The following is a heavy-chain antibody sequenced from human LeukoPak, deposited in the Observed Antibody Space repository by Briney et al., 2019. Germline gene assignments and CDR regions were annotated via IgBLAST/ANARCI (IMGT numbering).Heavy chain of an antibody. D-gene: IGHD3-9*01. V-gene: IGHV3-48*03. CDR1: GFTFANHA. CDR3: ARDLDWSFDY. CDR2: INNSGRTI. J-gene: IGHJ4*02. Sequence: PGGSLRLSCAASGFTFANHAMNWVRRAPGKGLEWIAYINNSGRTIYYADSMKGRLTISRDNAKSPLYLQVSSLRAEDTAIYYCARDLDWSFDYWGQGIQVTVSS.